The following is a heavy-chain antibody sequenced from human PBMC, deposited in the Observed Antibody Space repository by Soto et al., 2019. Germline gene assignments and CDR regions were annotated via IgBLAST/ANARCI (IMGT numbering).Heavy chain of an antibody. CDR1: GFTFSSYA. J-gene: IGHJ6*02. Sequence: GGSLRLSCAASGFTFSSYAMHWVRQAPGKGLEWVAVISYDGSNKYYADSVKGRFTISRDNSKNTLYLQMNSLRAEDTAVYYCARRPPTRSIAAAGFSYYYYYGMDVWGQGTTVTVSS. CDR2: ISYDGSNK. CDR3: ARRPPTRSIAAAGFSYYYYYGMDV. D-gene: IGHD6-13*01. V-gene: IGHV3-30-3*01.